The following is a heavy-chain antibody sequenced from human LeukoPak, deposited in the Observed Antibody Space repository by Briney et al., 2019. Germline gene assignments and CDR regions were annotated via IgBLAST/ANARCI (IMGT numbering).Heavy chain of an antibody. CDR3: ARGHTGGYFDY. CDR1: GGSISSYY. J-gene: IGHJ4*02. Sequence: PSETLSLTCTVSGGSISSYYWSWIRQPPGKGLEWIGYIYYSGSTNYNPSLKSRVTISVDTSKNQFSLKLSSVTAADTAVYYCARGHTGGYFDYWGQGTLVTVSS. CDR2: IYYSGST. V-gene: IGHV4-59*01. D-gene: IGHD2-21*01.